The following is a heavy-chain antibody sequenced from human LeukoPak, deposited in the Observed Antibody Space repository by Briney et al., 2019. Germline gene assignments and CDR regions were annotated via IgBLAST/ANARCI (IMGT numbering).Heavy chain of an antibody. V-gene: IGHV1-8*01. D-gene: IGHD1-26*01. Sequence: VASVKVSCKASGYTFTSYGINWVRQATGQGLEWMGWMNPNSGNTGYAQKFQGRVTMTRNTSISTAYMELSSLRSEDTAVYYCASDLVGPDDAFDIWGQGTMVTVSS. CDR3: ASDLVGPDDAFDI. J-gene: IGHJ3*02. CDR2: MNPNSGNT. CDR1: GYTFTSYG.